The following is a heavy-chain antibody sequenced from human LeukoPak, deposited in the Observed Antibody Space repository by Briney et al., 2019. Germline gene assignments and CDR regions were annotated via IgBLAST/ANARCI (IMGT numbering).Heavy chain of an antibody. CDR1: GFTFSSYG. D-gene: IGHD1-26*01. Sequence: GRSLRLSCAASGFTFSSYGMHCVRQAPGKGLEWVAVIWYDGSNKYYADSVKGRFTISRDNSKNTLYLQMNSLRAEDTAVYYCARQVGATLNYFDYWGQGTLVTVSS. CDR3: ARQVGATLNYFDY. CDR2: IWYDGSNK. V-gene: IGHV3-33*01. J-gene: IGHJ4*02.